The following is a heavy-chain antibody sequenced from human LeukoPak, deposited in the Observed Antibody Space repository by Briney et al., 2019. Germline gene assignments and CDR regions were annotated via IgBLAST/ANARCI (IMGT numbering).Heavy chain of an antibody. Sequence: PSETLSLTCTVSGGSISSSSYYWGWIRQPPGKGLEWIGSIYYSGSTYYNPSLKSRVTISVDTSKNQFSLKLSSVTAADTAVYYCAGSRVAATLYYYYYGMDVRGQGTTVTVSS. J-gene: IGHJ6*02. CDR1: GGSISSSSYY. D-gene: IGHD2-15*01. CDR2: IYYSGST. CDR3: AGSRVAATLYYYYYGMDV. V-gene: IGHV4-39*01.